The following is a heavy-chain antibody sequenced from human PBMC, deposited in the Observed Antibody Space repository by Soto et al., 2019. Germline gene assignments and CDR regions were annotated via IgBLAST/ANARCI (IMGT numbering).Heavy chain of an antibody. V-gene: IGHV3-53*01. J-gene: IGHJ4*02. Sequence: GGTLRLSCAASGFTVSSNYMSWVRQAPGKGLEWVSVIYSGGSTYYADSVKGRFTISRDNSKNMLYLQMNSLRAGDTAVYYCARESNVRGVIITHWGQGTRVTVS. CDR1: GFTVSSNY. CDR2: IYSGGST. CDR3: ARESNVRGVIITH. D-gene: IGHD3-10*02.